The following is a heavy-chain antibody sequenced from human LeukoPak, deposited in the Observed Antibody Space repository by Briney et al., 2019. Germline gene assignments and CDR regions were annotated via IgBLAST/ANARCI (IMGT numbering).Heavy chain of an antibody. V-gene: IGHV4-34*01. CDR1: GGSFSAYY. CDR2: IYYSGST. D-gene: IGHD6-6*01. J-gene: IGHJ5*02. Sequence: PSETLSLTCAVYGGSFSAYYWGWIRQPPGKGLEWIGSIYYSGSTYYNPSLKSRVTISVDTSKNQFSLKLSSVTAADTAVYYCVRGAIAARSWFDPWGQGTLVTVSS. CDR3: VRGAIAARSWFDP.